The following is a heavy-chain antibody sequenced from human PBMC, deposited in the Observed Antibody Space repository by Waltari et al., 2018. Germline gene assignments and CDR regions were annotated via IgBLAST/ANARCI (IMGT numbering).Heavy chain of an antibody. Sequence: EVQLVESGGGLVQPGGSLRLSCVASGFTFTDYAMSWVRQAPGKGLVWVSGLSGSGFATYYADSVKGRFSISRDNPKNTVYLQMDSLRAEDTAVYYCAKGRGYSGYERFDYWGQGSLVTVSS. D-gene: IGHD5-12*01. CDR3: AKGRGYSGYERFDY. V-gene: IGHV3-23*04. J-gene: IGHJ4*02. CDR2: LSGSGFAT. CDR1: GFTFTDYA.